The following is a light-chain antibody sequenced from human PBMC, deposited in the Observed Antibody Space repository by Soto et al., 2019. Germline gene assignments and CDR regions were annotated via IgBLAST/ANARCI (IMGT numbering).Light chain of an antibody. Sequence: EIVMTQSPATLSVSPGERATLSCRASQSVSSNLAWYQQKPGQAPRLLIYGASTRGTGIPARFSGSGSGTAFTLTISCLQSEDYAANYCQQYNNWPPYTLGQGTKLEIK. CDR3: QQYNNWPPYT. CDR1: QSVSSN. J-gene: IGKJ2*01. CDR2: GAS. V-gene: IGKV3-15*01.